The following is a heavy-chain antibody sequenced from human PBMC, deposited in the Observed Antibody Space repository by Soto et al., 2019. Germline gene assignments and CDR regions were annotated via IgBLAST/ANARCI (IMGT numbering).Heavy chain of an antibody. CDR3: ASHPKYSSSSYYYGRDV. J-gene: IGHJ6*02. V-gene: IGHV4-30-2*05. D-gene: IGHD6-6*01. Sequence: SETLSLTCAVSGGSISSGGYSWSWIRQPPGKGLEWIGYIYHSGSTYYNPYLKSRVTISVDTSKNQFSLKLSSVTAADTAVFYCASHPKYSSSSYYYGRDVWGQGTTVTVSS. CDR2: IYHSGST. CDR1: GGSISSGGYS.